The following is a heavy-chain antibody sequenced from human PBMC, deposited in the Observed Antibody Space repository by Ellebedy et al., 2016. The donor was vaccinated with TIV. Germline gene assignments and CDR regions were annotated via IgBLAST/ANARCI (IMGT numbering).Heavy chain of an antibody. CDR3: AARAPTVTLTGDAFDL. J-gene: IGHJ3*01. D-gene: IGHD4-17*01. CDR1: GYTFSDYY. V-gene: IGHV1-2*02. Sequence: ASVKVSXXASGYTFSDYYMHWVRQAPGQGLEWMGWINPNSGGTNYAQKFQGRVTMTRDTSTSTAYMDLSRLRSDDTAVYYCAARAPTVTLTGDAFDLWGQGTKVTVSS. CDR2: INPNSGGT.